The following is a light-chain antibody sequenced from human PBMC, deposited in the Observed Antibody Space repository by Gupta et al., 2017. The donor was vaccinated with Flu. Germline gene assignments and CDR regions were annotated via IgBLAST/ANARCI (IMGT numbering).Light chain of an antibody. Sequence: RVTISCSSGKSNIGTNYVYWYQQFPGTAPKLLIYRNDQRPSGVPDLFSGSQSGTSASLAISGLRPEDDADYYCVACDDSRSGVFFGGGTKVTVL. CDR1: KSNIGTNY. CDR2: RND. V-gene: IGLV1-47*01. J-gene: IGLJ2*01. CDR3: VACDDSRSGVF.